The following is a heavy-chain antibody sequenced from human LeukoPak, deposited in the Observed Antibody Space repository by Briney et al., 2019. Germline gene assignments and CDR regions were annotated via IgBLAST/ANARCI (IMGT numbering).Heavy chain of an antibody. D-gene: IGHD3-10*02. CDR1: GFTFSSYE. Sequence: GGSLRLSCAASGFTFSSYEMNWVREARGQGLEGVSYISSSGSNIYYADSVKGRFTISRDNAKNSLYLQMNSLRAEDTAVYYCAELGITMNGGVWGKGTTVTISS. V-gene: IGHV3-48*03. J-gene: IGHJ6*04. CDR3: AELGITMNGGV. CDR2: ISSSGSNI.